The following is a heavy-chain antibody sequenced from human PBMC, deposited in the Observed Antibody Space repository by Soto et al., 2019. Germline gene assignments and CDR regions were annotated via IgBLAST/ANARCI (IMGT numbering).Heavy chain of an antibody. J-gene: IGHJ1*01. CDR2: INWNSGSI. Sequence: LRLSCAASGFTFDDYAMHWVRQVPGKGLEWVSGINWNSGSIGYADSVKGRFAISRDNAKNSLHLQMNSLRAEDTAFYYCVKDESINWYSGHFRHWGQGTLVTSPQ. V-gene: IGHV3-9*01. CDR1: GFTFDDYA. CDR3: VKDESINWYSGHFRH. D-gene: IGHD6-13*01.